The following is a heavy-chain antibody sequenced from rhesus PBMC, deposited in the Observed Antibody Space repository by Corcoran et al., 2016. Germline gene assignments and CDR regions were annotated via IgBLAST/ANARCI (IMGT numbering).Heavy chain of an antibody. Sequence: DVQLVESGGGLVKPGGSLRLSCVASGFTFSSYGMSWVRQAPGKGLEWVSAINSGGGSTYYADSVKGRFTISRDNSKNTLSLQMNSLRAEDTAVYYCAKDPQYNFWTGHYGLDSWGQGVVVTVSS. CDR2: INSGGGST. D-gene: IGHD3-3*01. CDR1: GFTFSSYG. J-gene: IGHJ6*01. CDR3: AKDPQYNFWTGHYGLDS. V-gene: IGHV3S5*01.